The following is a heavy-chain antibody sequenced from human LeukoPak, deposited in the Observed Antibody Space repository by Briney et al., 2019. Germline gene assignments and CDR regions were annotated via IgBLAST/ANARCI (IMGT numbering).Heavy chain of an antibody. V-gene: IGHV1-2*02. CDR2: INPIHGGT. J-gene: IGHJ4*02. Sequence: ASVKVSCKASGYTFTGYYMHWVRPAPGQGLEWMGWINPIHGGTNYAQKFQGRVTMTRDTSISTAHMELSRLRYDDTAVYYCARVGSGINRLFDYWGQGTLVTVSS. D-gene: IGHD2-15*01. CDR1: GYTFTGYY. CDR3: ARVGSGINRLFDY.